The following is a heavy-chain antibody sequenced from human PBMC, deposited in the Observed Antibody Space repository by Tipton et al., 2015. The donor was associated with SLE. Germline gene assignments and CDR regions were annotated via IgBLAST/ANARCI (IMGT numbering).Heavy chain of an antibody. V-gene: IGHV3-9*01. CDR3: AKAPYCGGDCYGAEYFQH. J-gene: IGHJ1*01. CDR1: GFTFDDYA. D-gene: IGHD2-21*01. Sequence: SLRLSCAASGFTFDDYAMNWVRQVPGKGLEWVSGISWNSGSIGYADSVKGRFTIFRDNAKNSLYLQMNSLRAEDTALYYCAKAPYCGGDCYGAEYFQHWGQGTLVTVSS. CDR2: ISWNSGSI.